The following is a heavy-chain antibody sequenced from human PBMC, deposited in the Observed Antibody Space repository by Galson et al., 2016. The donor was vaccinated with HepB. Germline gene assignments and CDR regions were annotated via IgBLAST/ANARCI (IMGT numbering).Heavy chain of an antibody. CDR1: GFTLSSYA. D-gene: IGHD2-2*01. J-gene: IGHJ4*02. V-gene: IGHV3-30-3*01. CDR2: ISYDANYK. CDR3: ARVRIPGYCLSTTCGYFDY. Sequence: SLRLSCATSGFTLSSYAVNWVRQAPGKGLEWVAIISYDANYKYYADSVKGRFTISKDKTTLYLQMNSLRVEDTAVYYCARVRIPGYCLSTTCGYFDYWGQGTLVPVSS.